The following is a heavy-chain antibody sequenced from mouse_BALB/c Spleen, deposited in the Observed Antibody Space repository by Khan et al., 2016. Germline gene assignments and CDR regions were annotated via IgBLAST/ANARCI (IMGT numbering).Heavy chain of an antibody. CDR1: GYSITSDYA. Sequence: VQLKESGPGLVKPSQSLSLTCTVTGYSITSDYAWNWIRQFPGNRLEWMGYISYSGSTSYNPSLKSRISITRDTSKNQFFLQLNSVTSEDTATYYCARSDYSDKDAMDYWGQGTSVTVSS. J-gene: IGHJ4*01. CDR2: ISYSGST. D-gene: IGHD2-13*01. CDR3: ARSDYSDKDAMDY. V-gene: IGHV3-2*02.